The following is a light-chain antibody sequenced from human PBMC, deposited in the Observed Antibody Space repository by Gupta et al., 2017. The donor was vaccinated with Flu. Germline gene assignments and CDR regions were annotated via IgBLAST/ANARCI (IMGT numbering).Light chain of an antibody. CDR2: KDT. J-gene: IGLJ2*01. Sequence: SDELTQPPSVSVSPGQTPTITCSGETLSTQYSYWYQQKPGQAPVLLIFKDTQRPSGIPERFSGSNSGTTVTLTISGVRAEDEAAYYCQSADSSGTYVLFGGGTKLTV. CDR1: TLSTQY. V-gene: IGLV3-25*03. CDR3: QSADSSGTYVL.